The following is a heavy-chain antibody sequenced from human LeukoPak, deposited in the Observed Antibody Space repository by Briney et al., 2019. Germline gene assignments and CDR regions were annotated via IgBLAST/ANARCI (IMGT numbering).Heavy chain of an antibody. Sequence: GSSVKVSCKASGGTFSSYAIRWVRQAPGQGLEWMGGIIPIFGTANYAQKFQGRVTMTRDNSISTAYMELGSLTSEDTAVYYCARGGAGTYYKKDGWFDPWGQGTVVTVSS. V-gene: IGHV1-69*05. CDR1: GGTFSSYA. D-gene: IGHD3-10*01. CDR3: ARGGAGTYYKKDGWFDP. CDR2: IIPIFGTA. J-gene: IGHJ5*02.